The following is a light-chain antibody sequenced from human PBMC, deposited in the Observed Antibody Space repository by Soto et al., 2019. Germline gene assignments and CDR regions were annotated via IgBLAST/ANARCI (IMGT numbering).Light chain of an antibody. J-gene: IGKJ4*01. V-gene: IGKV3-20*01. CDR2: RVS. CDR3: QQYGNVPLT. Sequence: EVVLTQSPGTLSLSPGEGATLSCRASQSASNRYFAWYQQKPGQAPRLLIYRVSSRATGIPDRFSGSGSGTDFTLTISRLEPEDFAVYYCQQYGNVPLTFGGGT. CDR1: QSASNRY.